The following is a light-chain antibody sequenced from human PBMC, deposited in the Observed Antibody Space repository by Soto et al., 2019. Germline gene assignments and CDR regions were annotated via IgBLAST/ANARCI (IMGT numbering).Light chain of an antibody. CDR2: VAS. CDR3: QLRSCWPPYT. Sequence: EFVFTQSPATLSLSPGEGASLSCGASQSVGTYMAWYQHKPGQPPRLLIYVASKRATGIPARFSGSGSGTNFTFTISSLEPADFALYFCQLRSCWPPYTFAQGTKVDIK. CDR1: QSVGTY. V-gene: IGKV3-11*01. J-gene: IGKJ2*01.